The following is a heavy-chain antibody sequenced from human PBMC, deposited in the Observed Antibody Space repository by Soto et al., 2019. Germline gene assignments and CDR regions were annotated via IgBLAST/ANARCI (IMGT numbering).Heavy chain of an antibody. D-gene: IGHD6-13*01. Sequence: RGESLKISCQGSGYSFTTHWIGWVRQMPGKGLEWMGIIYPGDSDIRYSPSFQGQVTVSVDKSINTAYLQWSSLKASDTAMYYCARSTGSSSWYEYNWFDPWGQGTLVPVSS. CDR2: IYPGDSDI. CDR1: GYSFTTHW. J-gene: IGHJ5*02. V-gene: IGHV5-51*01. CDR3: ARSTGSSSWYEYNWFDP.